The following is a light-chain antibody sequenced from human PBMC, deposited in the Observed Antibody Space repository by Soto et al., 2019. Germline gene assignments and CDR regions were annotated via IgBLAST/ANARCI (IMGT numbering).Light chain of an antibody. CDR2: EVS. J-gene: IGLJ3*02. V-gene: IGLV2-8*01. CDR1: SSDVGNYKY. Sequence: QSALIQSPSASGSPGQSVTISCTGTSSDVGNYKYVSWYQQHPGKAPKLMIYEVSKRPSGVPDRFSGSKSGNTASLTVSGLQVEDEADYYCSSYAGSNLWVFGGGTKLTVL. CDR3: SSYAGSNLWV.